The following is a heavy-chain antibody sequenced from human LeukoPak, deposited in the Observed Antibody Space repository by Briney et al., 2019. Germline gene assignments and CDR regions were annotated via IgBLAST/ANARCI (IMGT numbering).Heavy chain of an antibody. CDR1: GYTFTSYD. J-gene: IGHJ5*02. CDR3: ARVLYSSSWYGDYNWFDP. V-gene: IGHV1-8*01. Sequence: GSVKVSCTSSGYTFTSYDINWVGQATGQGLEWMGWMNPNSGNTGYAQKFQGRVTMTRNTSISTAYMELSSLRSEDTAVYYCARVLYSSSWYGDYNWFDPWGQGTLVTVSS. CDR2: MNPNSGNT. D-gene: IGHD6-13*01.